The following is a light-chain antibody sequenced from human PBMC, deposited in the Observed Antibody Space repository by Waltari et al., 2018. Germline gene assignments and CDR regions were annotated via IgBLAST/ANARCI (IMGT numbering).Light chain of an antibody. CDR1: SSDVGGSKY. V-gene: IGLV2-8*01. CDR3: SSYSDSSIDV. CDR2: EVS. J-gene: IGLJ1*01. Sequence: QSALTQPPSASGSPGQSVTISCTCSSSDVGGSKYVSWYQQHPGKAPKLMICEVSKRSSGVPDRFSGSKSGNTASLTVSGLQAEDEADYYCSSYSDSSIDVFGTGTKVTVL.